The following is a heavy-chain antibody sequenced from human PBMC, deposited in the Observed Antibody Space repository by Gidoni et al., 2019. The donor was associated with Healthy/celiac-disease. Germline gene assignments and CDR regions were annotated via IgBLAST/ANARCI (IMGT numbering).Heavy chain of an antibody. Sequence: QVQLQQWGAGLLKPSETLSLTCAVYGGSFSGYYWSWIRQPPGKGLEWIGEINHSGSTNYNPSLKSRVTISVDTSKNQFSLKLSSVTAADTAVYYCARGPRTYYYDSSGYYWGQGTLVTVSS. V-gene: IGHV4-34*01. CDR2: INHSGST. J-gene: IGHJ4*02. CDR1: GGSFSGYY. D-gene: IGHD3-22*01. CDR3: ARGPRTYYYDSSGYY.